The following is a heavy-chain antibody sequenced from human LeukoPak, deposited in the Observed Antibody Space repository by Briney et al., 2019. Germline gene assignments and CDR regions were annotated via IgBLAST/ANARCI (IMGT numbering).Heavy chain of an antibody. CDR3: AKYWAGGWSGLGFDY. Sequence: PGGSLRLSCAASGFTFSSYAMSWVRQAPGKGLEWVSAISGSGGSTYCADSVKGRFTISRDNSKNTLYLQMNSLRAEDTAVYYCAKYWAGGWSGLGFDYWGQGTLVTVSS. CDR2: ISGSGGST. J-gene: IGHJ4*02. D-gene: IGHD6-19*01. V-gene: IGHV3-23*01. CDR1: GFTFSSYA.